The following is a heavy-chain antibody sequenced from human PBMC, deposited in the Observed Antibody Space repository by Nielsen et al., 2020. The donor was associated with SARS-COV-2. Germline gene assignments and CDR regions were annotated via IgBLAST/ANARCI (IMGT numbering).Heavy chain of an antibody. CDR2: IYTSGST. CDR1: GGSISSGSYY. CDR3: ARDSSGWPDY. D-gene: IGHD6-19*01. V-gene: IGHV4-61*02. J-gene: IGHJ4*02. Sequence: SETLSLTCTVSGGSISSGSYYWSWIRQPAGKGPEWIGRIYTSGSTNYNPSLKSRVTISVDTSKNQFSLKLSSVTAADTAVYYCARDSSGWPDYWGQGTLVTVSS.